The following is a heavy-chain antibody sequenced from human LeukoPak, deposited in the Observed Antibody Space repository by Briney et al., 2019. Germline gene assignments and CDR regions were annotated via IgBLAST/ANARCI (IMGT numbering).Heavy chain of an antibody. D-gene: IGHD2-21*02. CDR2: ISYDGSNK. Sequence: SGGSLRLSCAASGFTFSSYGMHWLRQAPGKGLEWVAVISYDGSNKYYADSVKGRFTISRDNSKNTLYLQMNSLRAEDTAVYYCAKQHIGVVTAITYYYYGMDVWGQGTTVTVSS. CDR1: GFTFSSYG. J-gene: IGHJ6*02. CDR3: AKQHIGVVTAITYYYYGMDV. V-gene: IGHV3-30*18.